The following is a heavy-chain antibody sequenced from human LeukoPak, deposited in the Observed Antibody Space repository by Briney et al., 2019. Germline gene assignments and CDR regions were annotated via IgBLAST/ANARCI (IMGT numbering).Heavy chain of an antibody. V-gene: IGHV4-59*01. CDR2: IYYTGST. J-gene: IGHJ4*02. Sequence: SETLSLTCTVSGGSISNYYWNWIRQPPGKGLEWIGYIYYTGSTNYNPSLKSRVTMSVDTSKNQFSLNLKSVTPEDTAVYYCARNLIPEQLVLNFWGQGALVTVSS. CDR3: ARNLIPEQLVLNF. CDR1: GGSISNYY. D-gene: IGHD6-13*01.